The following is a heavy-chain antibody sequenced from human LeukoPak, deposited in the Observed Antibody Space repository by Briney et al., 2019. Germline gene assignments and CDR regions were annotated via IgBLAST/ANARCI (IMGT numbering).Heavy chain of an antibody. CDR1: GFTFSNAW. CDR3: AKAELGVDTFFDY. V-gene: IGHV3-23*01. Sequence: GGSLRLSCAASGFTFSNAWMSWVRQAPGRGLEWVATLSGSGAETYYSDSVQGRFTISRDNSKRTLFLQMNSLRAEDTAFYYCAKAELGVDTFFDYWGQGTLVTVSS. D-gene: IGHD3-3*01. CDR2: LSGSGAET. J-gene: IGHJ4*02.